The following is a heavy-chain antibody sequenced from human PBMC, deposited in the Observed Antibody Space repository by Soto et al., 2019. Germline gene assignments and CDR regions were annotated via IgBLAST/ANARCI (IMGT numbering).Heavy chain of an antibody. D-gene: IGHD3-3*01. CDR1: GFTFGDYA. CDR2: IRSKAYGGTT. V-gene: IGHV3-49*04. CDR3: TRGDFWSGYFAEPYYYGMDV. J-gene: IGHJ6*02. Sequence: ALRLSCTASGFTFGDYAMSWVRQAPGKGLEWVGFIRSKAYGGTTEYAASVKGRFTISRDDSKSIAYLQMNSLKTEDTAVYYCTRGDFWSGYFAEPYYYGMDVWGQGTTVTVSS.